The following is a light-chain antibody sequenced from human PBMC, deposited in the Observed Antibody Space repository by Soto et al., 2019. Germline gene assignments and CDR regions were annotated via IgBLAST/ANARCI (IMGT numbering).Light chain of an antibody. CDR2: GTS. Sequence: EMVLTQSPGTLSLSPGERATLSCGASQSVDSRYLAWYQQKPGQAPRLLIFGTSNRAAGIPDRFIGGGSGTDFTLTISRLEPEDFAVYFCQQYGSSPLTFGGGTKVDIK. CDR3: QQYGSSPLT. CDR1: QSVDSRY. V-gene: IGKV3-20*01. J-gene: IGKJ4*01.